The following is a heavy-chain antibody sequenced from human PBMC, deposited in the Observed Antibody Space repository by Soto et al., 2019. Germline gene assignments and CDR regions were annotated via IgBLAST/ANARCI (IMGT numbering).Heavy chain of an antibody. Sequence: QLQLQESGPGLVKPSETLSLTCSVSDDSINSDKYYWGWIRQPPGKGLEWIGSIYYRGNAYYTPSLQTRVPISLSKSKSQFSLKLTSVTAADSAVYFCARLEGLATISYYFDFWGPGALVTVSS. CDR2: IYYRGNA. CDR3: ARLEGLATISYYFDF. V-gene: IGHV4-39*01. D-gene: IGHD5-12*01. J-gene: IGHJ4*02. CDR1: DDSINSDKYY.